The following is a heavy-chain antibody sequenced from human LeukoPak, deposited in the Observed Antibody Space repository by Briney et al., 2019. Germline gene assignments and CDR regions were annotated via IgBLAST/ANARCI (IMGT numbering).Heavy chain of an antibody. CDR2: MNPNSGNT. CDR1: GYTFTSYD. J-gene: IGHJ6*03. Sequence: ASVKVSCKASGYTFTSYDINWVRQATGQGLEWMGWMNPNSGNTGYAQKFQGRVTMTRNTSISTAYMELSSLRSEDTAVYYCARAGYSYGQYYYYYMDVWGKGTTVTISS. D-gene: IGHD5-18*01. V-gene: IGHV1-8*01. CDR3: ARAGYSYGQYYYYYMDV.